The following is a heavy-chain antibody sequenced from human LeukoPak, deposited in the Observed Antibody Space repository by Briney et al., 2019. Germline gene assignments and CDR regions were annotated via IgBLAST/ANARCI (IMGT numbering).Heavy chain of an antibody. CDR3: AKGGAHCSGGSCSNFDY. J-gene: IGHJ4*02. V-gene: IGHV3-23*01. CDR2: IRGSGDDT. Sequence: GGSLRLSCAASGFTFSNYAMSWVRQAPGKGLEWVSRIRGSGDDTHYADSVRGRFTISRDNSKNTLYLQMNSLRAEDTAVYFCAKGGAHCSGGSCSNFDYWGQGTLVTVSS. D-gene: IGHD2-15*01. CDR1: GFTFSNYA.